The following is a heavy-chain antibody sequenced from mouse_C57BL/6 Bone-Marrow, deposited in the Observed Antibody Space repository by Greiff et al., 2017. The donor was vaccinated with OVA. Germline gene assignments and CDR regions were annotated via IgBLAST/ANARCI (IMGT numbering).Heavy chain of an antibody. V-gene: IGHV5-9-1*02. CDR3: TRDDYYYFDY. CDR1: GFTFSSYA. D-gene: IGHD2-4*01. J-gene: IGHJ2*01. CDR2: ISSGGDYI. Sequence: DVHLVESGEGLVKPGGSLKLSCAASGFTFSSYAMSWVRQTPEKRLEWVAYISSGGDYIYYADTVKGRFTISRDNARNTLYLQMSSLKSEDTAMYYCTRDDYYYFDYWGQGTTLTVSS.